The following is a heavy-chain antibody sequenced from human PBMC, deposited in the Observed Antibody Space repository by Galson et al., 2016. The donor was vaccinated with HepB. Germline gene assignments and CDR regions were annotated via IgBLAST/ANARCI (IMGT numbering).Heavy chain of an antibody. CDR1: GDSITSSHW. V-gene: IGHV4-4*02. CDR3: AKSNGDGTTGHNT. CDR2: IYHSGST. J-gene: IGHJ5*02. Sequence: CAVSGDSITSSHWWSWVRQPPGKGLAWIGEIYHSGSTNYNPSRKSRLTITLDKSKNQSSLKLSSVTAADTAMYYCAKSNGDGTTGHNTWGQGTLVTVSS. D-gene: IGHD2-8*02.